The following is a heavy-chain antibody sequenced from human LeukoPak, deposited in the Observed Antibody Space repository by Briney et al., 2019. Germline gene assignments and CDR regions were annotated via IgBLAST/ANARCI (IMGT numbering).Heavy chain of an antibody. J-gene: IGHJ6*03. CDR1: GGSISSGSYY. D-gene: IGHD2-15*01. V-gene: IGHV4-61*02. CDR2: IYTSGST. Sequence: SQTLSLTCTVSGGSISSGSYYWSWIRQPAGKGLEWIGRIYTSGSTNYNPPLKSRVTISVDTSKNQFSLKLSSVTAADTAVYYCAREYCSGGSCYSSYYYYMDVWGKGTTVTVSS. CDR3: AREYCSGGSCYSSYYYYMDV.